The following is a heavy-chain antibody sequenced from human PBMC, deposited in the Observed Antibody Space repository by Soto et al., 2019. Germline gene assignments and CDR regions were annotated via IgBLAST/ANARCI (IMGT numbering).Heavy chain of an antibody. CDR3: ARAVAVPADFDY. Sequence: QVQLVQSGAEEKKPGASVKVSCKASGYTFTGYAMHWVRQAPGQRLEWMGWINAGNGNTKYSQKLQGRVTITRDTSASTAYMELNSLRSEDTAVYYCARAVAVPADFDYWGQGTLVTVSS. CDR1: GYTFTGYA. CDR2: INAGNGNT. V-gene: IGHV1-3*05. J-gene: IGHJ4*02. D-gene: IGHD6-19*01.